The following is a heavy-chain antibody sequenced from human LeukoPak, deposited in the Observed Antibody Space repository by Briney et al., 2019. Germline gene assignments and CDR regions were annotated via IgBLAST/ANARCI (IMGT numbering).Heavy chain of an antibody. CDR1: GGTFSSYT. Sequence: GASVKVSCKAPGGTFSSYTISWVRQAPGQGLEWMGRIIPILGIANYAQKFQGRVTITADKSTSTAYMELSSLRSEDTAVYYCARDQRLILEWLSSSRYGIDVWGQGATVTVSS. CDR2: IIPILGIA. CDR3: ARDQRLILEWLSSSRYGIDV. J-gene: IGHJ6*02. D-gene: IGHD3-3*01. V-gene: IGHV1-69*04.